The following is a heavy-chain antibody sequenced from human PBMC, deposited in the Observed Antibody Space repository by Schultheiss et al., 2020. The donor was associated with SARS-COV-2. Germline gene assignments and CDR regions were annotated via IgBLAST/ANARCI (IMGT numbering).Heavy chain of an antibody. CDR3: ARPAEAGTTVSLLWY. CDR2: INSDGSST. CDR1: GFTFSSYS. J-gene: IGHJ4*02. Sequence: GGSLRLSCAASGFTFSSYSMNWVRQAPGKGLVWVSRINSDGSSTSYADSVKGRFTISRDNAKNTLYLQMNSLRAEDTAVYYCARPAEAGTTVSLLWYWGQGTLVTVSS. V-gene: IGHV3-74*01. D-gene: IGHD1-7*01.